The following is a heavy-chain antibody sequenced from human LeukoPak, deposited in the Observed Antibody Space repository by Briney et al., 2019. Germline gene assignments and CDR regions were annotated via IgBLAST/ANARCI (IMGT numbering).Heavy chain of an antibody. CDR2: IYYSGST. J-gene: IGHJ3*02. V-gene: IGHV4-59*06. CDR3: ARVHPDYGDAFDI. CDR1: GGSISSYY. D-gene: IGHD4-17*01. Sequence: SETLSLTCTVSGGSISSYYWSWIRQHPGKGLEWIGYIYYSGSTYYNPSLKSRVTISVDTSKNQFSLKLSSVTAADTAVYYCARVHPDYGDAFDIWGQGTMVTVSS.